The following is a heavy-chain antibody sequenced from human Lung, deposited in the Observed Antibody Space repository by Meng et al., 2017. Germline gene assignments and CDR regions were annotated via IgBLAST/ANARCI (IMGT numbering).Heavy chain of an antibody. V-gene: IGHV4-34*01. D-gene: IGHD4-11*01. CDR3: ARGPTTMAHDFDY. CDR1: GGSFSDYY. Sequence: QVPLHQWGAGLLKPSEPLSLTCVVSGGSFSDYYWSWIRQPPGKGLEWIGEINHSGSTNYNPSLESRATISVDTSQNNLSLKLSSVTAADSAVYYCARGPTTMAHDFDYWGQGTLVTVSS. CDR2: INHSGST. J-gene: IGHJ4*02.